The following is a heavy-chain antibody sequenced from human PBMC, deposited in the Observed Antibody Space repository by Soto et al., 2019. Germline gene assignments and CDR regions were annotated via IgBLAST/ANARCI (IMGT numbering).Heavy chain of an antibody. V-gene: IGHV3-23*01. Sequence: EVQLLESGGGLVQPGGSLRLSCAASGFTFSSYAMSWVRQAPGKGLEWVSAISGSGGSTYYADSVKGRFTISRDNSKNTLYLQMNSLRAEDTAVYYCATPLVVVPAAKHGRDWFDPWGQGTLVTVSS. D-gene: IGHD2-2*01. J-gene: IGHJ5*02. CDR1: GFTFSSYA. CDR3: ATPLVVVPAAKHGRDWFDP. CDR2: ISGSGGST.